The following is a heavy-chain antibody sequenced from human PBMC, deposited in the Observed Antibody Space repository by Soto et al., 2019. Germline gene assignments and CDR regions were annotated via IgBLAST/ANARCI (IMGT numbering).Heavy chain of an antibody. Sequence: GGSLRLSCAASGFTFTSYAMSWVRLTPGKGLEWVSAISGSGSNTFYADSVRGRFTISRDNSKNTVFPQMNNLRAEDTVVYFCARDRATFDYWGQGTRVTVSS. V-gene: IGHV3-23*01. CDR1: GFTFTSYA. CDR2: ISGSGSNT. D-gene: IGHD1-26*01. J-gene: IGHJ4*02. CDR3: ARDRATFDY.